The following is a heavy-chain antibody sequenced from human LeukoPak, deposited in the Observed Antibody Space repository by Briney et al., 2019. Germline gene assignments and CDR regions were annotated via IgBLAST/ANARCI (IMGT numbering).Heavy chain of an antibody. D-gene: IGHD6-13*01. CDR3: ARDGNPQYSSSGGNY. Sequence: GGSLRLSCAASGFIFRNYEMNWVRQAPGKVLEWVSLIYSDGSAYYADSVKGRFSISRDNSKNTLYLQMNSLRAEDTAVYYCARDGNPQYSSSGGNYWGQGTLVTVSS. V-gene: IGHV3-NL1*01. CDR1: GFIFRNYE. J-gene: IGHJ4*02. CDR2: IYSDGSA.